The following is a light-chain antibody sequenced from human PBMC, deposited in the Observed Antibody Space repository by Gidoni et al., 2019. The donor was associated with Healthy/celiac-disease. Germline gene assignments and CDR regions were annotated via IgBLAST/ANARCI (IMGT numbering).Light chain of an antibody. Sequence: DIVMTQAPDSLAVSLGERATINCKSSQSVLYSSNNKNYLAWYQQKPGQPPKLLIYWASTRESGVPERFSGSGSGTDFTLTISSLQAEDVAVYYCQKYYSTPYTFGQGTKLEIK. CDR3: QKYYSTPYT. J-gene: IGKJ2*01. CDR1: QSVLYSSNNKNY. V-gene: IGKV4-1*01. CDR2: WAS.